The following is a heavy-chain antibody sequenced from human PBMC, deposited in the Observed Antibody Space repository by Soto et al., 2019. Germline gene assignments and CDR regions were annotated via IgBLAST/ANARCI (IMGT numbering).Heavy chain of an antibody. CDR1: GFTVSSNY. V-gene: IGHV3-66*01. Sequence: EVQLVESGGGLVQRGGSLRLSCTASGFTVSSNYMSWVRHAPGKGLEWVSVIYSGGSTYYADSVKGRFTISRDNSKNTLYLQMNSLRAEDTAVYYCARDMVRGMDVWGQGTTVTVSS. CDR3: ARDMVRGMDV. CDR2: IYSGGST. J-gene: IGHJ6*02. D-gene: IGHD3-10*01.